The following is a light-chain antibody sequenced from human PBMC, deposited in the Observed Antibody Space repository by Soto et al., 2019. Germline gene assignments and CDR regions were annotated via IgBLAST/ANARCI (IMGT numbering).Light chain of an antibody. CDR3: CSYAGSNTLL. V-gene: IGLV2-11*01. Sequence: QSALTQPCSVSGSPGQSVTISCTGTSSDVGAYNYVSWYQQHPGKAPKVIIYDVTKRPSGVPDRFSGSKSDNTASLTISGLQAEDEADYYCCSYAGSNTLLFGGGTKLTVL. J-gene: IGLJ2*01. CDR1: SSDVGAYNY. CDR2: DVT.